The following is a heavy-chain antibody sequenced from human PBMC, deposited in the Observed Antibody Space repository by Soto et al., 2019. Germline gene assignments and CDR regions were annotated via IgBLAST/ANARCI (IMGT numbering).Heavy chain of an antibody. Sequence: QVQLVESGGGLVMPGGSLRLSCAASGFTFSDYYMSWIRQAPGKGLEWVSYISSSGSTIYYADSVKGRFTISRDNAKNSLYLQMNSLRAEDTAVYYCARDISLAAAATPHFDYWGQGTLVTVSS. CDR2: ISSSGSTI. V-gene: IGHV3-11*01. J-gene: IGHJ4*02. CDR3: ARDISLAAAATPHFDY. D-gene: IGHD6-13*01. CDR1: GFTFSDYY.